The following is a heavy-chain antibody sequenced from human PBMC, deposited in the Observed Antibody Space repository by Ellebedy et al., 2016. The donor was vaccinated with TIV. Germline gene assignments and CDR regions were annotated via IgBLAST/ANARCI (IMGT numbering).Heavy chain of an antibody. CDR3: ARDASGSYYAEFVWFDP. CDR2: ISPGSTYI. D-gene: IGHD3-10*01. CDR1: GFTLKSYT. Sequence: GGSLRLXCAASGFTLKSYTMNWVRQAPGKGLEWVSSISPGSTYIYYADSVKGRFTISRDNAKNSVYLQMNSLRAEDTAVYYCARDASGSYYAEFVWFDPWGQGTLVTVSS. V-gene: IGHV3-21*01. J-gene: IGHJ5*02.